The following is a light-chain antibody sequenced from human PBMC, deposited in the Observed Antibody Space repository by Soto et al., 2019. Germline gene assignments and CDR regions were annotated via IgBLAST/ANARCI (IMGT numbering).Light chain of an antibody. CDR2: DAS. V-gene: IGKV1-33*01. CDR3: QPPDSLPLT. Sequence: DIQMTQSPSSLSASVGDRVTITCQASQDISYYLNWYQQKAGKAPKLLIFDASNLDTGVPSRFSGSGSGTDVPLTVSSLQAEDIATYYCQPPDSLPLTFGGGTKVEIK. CDR1: QDISYY. J-gene: IGKJ4*01.